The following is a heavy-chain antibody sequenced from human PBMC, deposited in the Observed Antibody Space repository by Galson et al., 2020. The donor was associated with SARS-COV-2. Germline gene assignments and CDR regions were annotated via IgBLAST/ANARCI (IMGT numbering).Heavy chain of an antibody. CDR1: GFRFSTYS. Sequence: GESLKISCAASGFRFSTYSMNWVRQAPGKGLEWISYISTGGSKIKYADSVKGRFTISRDNAMNSVYLQMNSLRDEDTAVYFCARDEGSPTVGFYDMGVWGQGTTVPV. CDR2: ISTGGSKI. CDR3: ARDEGSPTVGFYDMGV. D-gene: IGHD3-10*01. J-gene: IGHJ6*02. V-gene: IGHV3-48*02.